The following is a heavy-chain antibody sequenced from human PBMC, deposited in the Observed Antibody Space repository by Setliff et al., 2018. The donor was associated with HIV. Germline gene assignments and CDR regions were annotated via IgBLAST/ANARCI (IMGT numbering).Heavy chain of an antibody. CDR2: FRHSGNT. CDR3: ARGGRSTVTQWAWFDP. D-gene: IGHD4-17*01. V-gene: IGHV4-34*01. Sequence: SETLSLTCAVYGGSFSGYFWSWIRQSQGKGLEWIGEFRHSGNTNINPSLKSRVTISGDTTKNQISLKLTSVTAADTAVYYCARGGRSTVTQWAWFDPWGQGTLVTVSS. J-gene: IGHJ5*02. CDR1: GGSFSGYF.